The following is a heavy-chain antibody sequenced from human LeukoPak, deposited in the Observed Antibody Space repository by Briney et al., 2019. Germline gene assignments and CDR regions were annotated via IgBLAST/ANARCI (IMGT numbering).Heavy chain of an antibody. CDR1: GYTFTSYG. V-gene: IGHV1-18*01. D-gene: IGHD1-20*01. Sequence: ASVKVSCKASGYTFTSYGISWVRQAPGQGLEWMGWISAYNGNTNYAQKLQGRVTMTTDTSTSTAYMELSSLRSEDTAVYFCAREVHGYNRKDMLSETNSYYYMDVWGKGTSVTVSS. J-gene: IGHJ6*03. CDR3: AREVHGYNRKDMLSETNSYYYMDV. CDR2: ISAYNGNT.